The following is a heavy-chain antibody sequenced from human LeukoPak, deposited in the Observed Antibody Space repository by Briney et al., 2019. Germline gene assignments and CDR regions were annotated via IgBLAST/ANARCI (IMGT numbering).Heavy chain of an antibody. D-gene: IGHD6-19*01. CDR1: GFTFSTYG. CDR3: AKTGLAVAALLGAFDI. Sequence: GGSLRLSCAASGFTFSTYGIHWVRQAPGKGLEWVAAISYDGSYKYYADSVKGRFTISRDNSKNTLYLQMNSLRAEDTAVYYCAKTGLAVAALLGAFDIWGQGTMVTVSS. V-gene: IGHV3-30*18. J-gene: IGHJ3*02. CDR2: ISYDGSYK.